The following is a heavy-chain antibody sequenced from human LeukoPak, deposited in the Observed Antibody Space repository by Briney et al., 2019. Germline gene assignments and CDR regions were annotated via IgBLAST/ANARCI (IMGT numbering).Heavy chain of an antibody. D-gene: IGHD3-10*01. Sequence: GGSLRLSCAASGFTFNTYTMIWVRLAPGKGLEWVSSISSSSRNIYYADSVEGRFTVSRDNAKNSLYLQMNSLRAEDTAVYYCARVVWFGENWFDPWGQGTLVTVSS. CDR2: ISSSSRNI. V-gene: IGHV3-21*04. CDR1: GFTFNTYT. J-gene: IGHJ5*02. CDR3: ARVVWFGENWFDP.